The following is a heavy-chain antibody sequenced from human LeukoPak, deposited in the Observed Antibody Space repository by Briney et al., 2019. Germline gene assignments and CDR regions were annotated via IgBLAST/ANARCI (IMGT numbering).Heavy chain of an antibody. CDR1: GFTFSSYG. Sequence: GGSLRLSCAASGFTFSSYGMHWVRQAPGKGLEWVAVISYDGSNKYYADSVKGRFTISRDNSKSTLYLQMNSLRAEDTAVYYCAKEGVAGRWFTMVRGIGSWFDPWGQGTLVTVSS. V-gene: IGHV3-30*18. CDR3: AKEGVAGRWFTMVRGIGSWFDP. D-gene: IGHD3-10*01. CDR2: ISYDGSNK. J-gene: IGHJ5*02.